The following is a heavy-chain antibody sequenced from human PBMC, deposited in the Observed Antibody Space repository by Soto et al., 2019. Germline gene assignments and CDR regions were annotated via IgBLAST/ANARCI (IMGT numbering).Heavy chain of an antibody. CDR2: IIPILGIA. CDR1: GGTFSSYT. V-gene: IGHV1-69*08. J-gene: IGHJ3*02. D-gene: IGHD4-17*01. Sequence: QVQLVQSGAEVKKPGSSVKVSCKASGGTFSSYTISWVRQAPGQGLEWMGRIIPILGIANYAQKFQGRVTITADKSTSTAYMELSRLRSEDTAVYYCARDRTVPAFDIWGQGTMVTVSS. CDR3: ARDRTVPAFDI.